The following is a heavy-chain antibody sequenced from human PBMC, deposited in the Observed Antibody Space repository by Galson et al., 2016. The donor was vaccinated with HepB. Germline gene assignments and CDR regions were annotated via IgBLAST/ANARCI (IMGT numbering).Heavy chain of an antibody. Sequence: SETLSLTCAFSGGSFSYYYWGWIRQSPGKGLAWIGEIHPSGSTYYNPSLKSRVTISVDTSKNQFSLKVSSVTAADTAVYYCARTQGQRVNHYYFDHWGQGTLVTVSS. CDR1: GGSFSYYY. V-gene: IGHV4-34*01. D-gene: IGHD3-10*01. J-gene: IGHJ4*02. CDR2: IHPSGST. CDR3: ARTQGQRVNHYYFDH.